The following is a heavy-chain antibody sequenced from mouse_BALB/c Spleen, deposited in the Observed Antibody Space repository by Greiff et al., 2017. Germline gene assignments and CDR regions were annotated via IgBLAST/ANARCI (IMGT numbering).Heavy chain of an antibody. Sequence: EVQVVESGGGLVQPGGSRKLSCAASGFTFSSFGMHWVRQAPEKGLEWVAYISSGSSTIYYADTVKGRFTISRDNPKNTLFLQMTSLRSEDTAMYYCARVTVVGFDYWGQGTTLTVSA. V-gene: IGHV5-17*02. CDR1: GFTFSSFG. D-gene: IGHD1-1*01. CDR3: ARVTVVGFDY. CDR2: ISSGSSTI. J-gene: IGHJ2*01.